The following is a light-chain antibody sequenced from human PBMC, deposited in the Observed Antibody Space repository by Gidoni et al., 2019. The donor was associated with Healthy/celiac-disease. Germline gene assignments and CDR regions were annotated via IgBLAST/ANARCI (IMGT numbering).Light chain of an antibody. J-gene: IGKJ1*01. Sequence: DIKMTQSPSSLSASVGDRVTITCRASQSISSYLNWYQQKPGKAPKLLIYAASSLQSGVPSRFSGSGSGTDFTLTISSLQPEDFATYYCQQSYSTPVAFXQXTKVEIK. CDR3: QQSYSTPVA. V-gene: IGKV1-39*01. CDR2: AAS. CDR1: QSISSY.